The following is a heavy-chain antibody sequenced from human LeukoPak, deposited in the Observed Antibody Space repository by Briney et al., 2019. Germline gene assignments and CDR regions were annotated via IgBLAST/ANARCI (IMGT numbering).Heavy chain of an antibody. J-gene: IGHJ4*02. Sequence: SQTLSLTCAVSGGSISSGDFPWSWIRQPPGKGLEWIGYIFHTGHTSYNPSLKSRVAISVDMSKNQLSLRLTSVTAADTAVYYCARGFYGAGSHFDYWGQGTLVTVSS. CDR2: IFHTGHT. CDR1: GGSISSGDFP. D-gene: IGHD3-10*01. V-gene: IGHV4-30-2*01. CDR3: ARGFYGAGSHFDY.